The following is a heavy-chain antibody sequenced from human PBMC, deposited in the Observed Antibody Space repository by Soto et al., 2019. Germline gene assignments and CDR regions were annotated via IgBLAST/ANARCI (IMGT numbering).Heavy chain of an antibody. CDR3: ARTTAVPNTLRSRYFFDY. CDR1: TDSSSFTNSY. CDR2: VYYSGTT. Sequence: QLQLQESGPGLVKPSETLSLTCTVSTDSSSFTNSYWSWIRQPPGKRLEWIGYVYYSGTTNYNPSLKSRVTISVDLSKNQFSLRLSSVTTADTALYYCARTTAVPNTLRSRYFFDYWGQGTLVTVSS. J-gene: IGHJ4*02. V-gene: IGHV4-61*05. D-gene: IGHD4-17*01.